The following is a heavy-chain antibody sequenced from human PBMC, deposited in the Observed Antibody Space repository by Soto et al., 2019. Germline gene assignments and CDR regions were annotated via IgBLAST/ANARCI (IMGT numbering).Heavy chain of an antibody. V-gene: IGHV1-69*01. CDR2: IIPTLGTP. D-gene: IGHD3-3*01. J-gene: IGHJ6*02. CDR3: ARAAFRSGYYGYYYGMDV. Sequence: QVQLVQSGAEVKKPGSSVKVSCKASGGTFSTHAISWVRQAPGQGLEWLGGIIPTLGTPNYAQKFQGRVTVTADEYPSTAYMELSRQTSEDTAVYYCARAAFRSGYYGYYYGMDVWGQGTAVNV. CDR1: GGTFSTHA.